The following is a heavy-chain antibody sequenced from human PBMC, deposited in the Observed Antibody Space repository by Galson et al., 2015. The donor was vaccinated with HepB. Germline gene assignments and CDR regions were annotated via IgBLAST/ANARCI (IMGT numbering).Heavy chain of an antibody. CDR1: GYSFTSYW. V-gene: IGHV5-10-1*01. CDR3: ARHLYSSAPGDYGDHGAFDI. J-gene: IGHJ3*02. CDR2: IDPSDSYT. Sequence: QSGAEVKKPGESLRISCKGSGYSFTSYWISWVRQMPGKGLEWMGRIDPSDSYTNYSPSFQGHVTISADKSISTAYLQWSSLKASDTAMYYCARHLYSSAPGDYGDHGAFDIWGQGTMVTVSS. D-gene: IGHD4-17*01.